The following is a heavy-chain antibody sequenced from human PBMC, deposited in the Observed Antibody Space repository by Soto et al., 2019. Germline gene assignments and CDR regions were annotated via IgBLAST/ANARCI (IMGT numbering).Heavy chain of an antibody. J-gene: IGHJ6*02. CDR1: GYTLTELS. CDR2: FDPEDGET. V-gene: IGHV1-24*01. CDR3: ATAYGSGSTSGMDV. Sequence: ASVKVSCKVSGYTLTELSMHWVRQAPGKGLEWMGGFDPEDGETIYAQKFQGRATMTEDTSTDTAYMELSSLRSEDTAVYYCATAYGSGSTSGMDVWGQGTTVTVSS. D-gene: IGHD3-10*01.